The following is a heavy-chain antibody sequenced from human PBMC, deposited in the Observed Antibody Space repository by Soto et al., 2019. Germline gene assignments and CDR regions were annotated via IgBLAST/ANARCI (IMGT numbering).Heavy chain of an antibody. CDR2: IMPIFRTP. D-gene: IGHD1-1*01. V-gene: IGHV1-69*12. CDR1: GGTFSNSA. CDR3: ARDKDRLQLGGNYYYILDV. Sequence: QVQLEQSGAEVKKPGSSVKVSCKASGGTFSNSAISWVRQAPGQGLEWMGGIMPIFRTPDYAQKFQGRITITADESTSKAYMELSGLRSDDTAVYSCARDKDRLQLGGNYYYILDVWGQGTTVTVSS. J-gene: IGHJ6*02.